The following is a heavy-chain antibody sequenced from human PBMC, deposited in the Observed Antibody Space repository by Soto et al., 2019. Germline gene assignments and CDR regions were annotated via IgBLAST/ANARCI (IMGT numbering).Heavy chain of an antibody. CDR3: ASRSGQLPCYFDY. Sequence: ASVKVSCKASGYTFSNYGITWVRQAPGQGFEWMGWISAYKGNTNYAQNLQGRVTMTTDTSTSTAYMELRSLRSDDTAVYYCASRSGQLPCYFDYWGQGTLVTVSS. D-gene: IGHD6-6*01. CDR1: GYTFSNYG. V-gene: IGHV1-18*01. J-gene: IGHJ4*02. CDR2: ISAYKGNT.